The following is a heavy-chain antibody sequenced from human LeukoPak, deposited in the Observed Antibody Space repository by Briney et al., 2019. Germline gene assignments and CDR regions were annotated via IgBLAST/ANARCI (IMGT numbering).Heavy chain of an antibody. CDR3: ARDKLSGCYYDSSGYWPIDY. V-gene: IGHV3-7*01. Sequence: GGSLRLSCAASGFTFSSYWMSWVRQAPGKGLEWVANIKQDGSEKYYVDSVKGRFTISRDNAKNSLYLQMNSLRAEDTAVYYCARDKLSGCYYDSSGYWPIDYWGQGTLVTVSS. J-gene: IGHJ4*02. CDR2: IKQDGSEK. D-gene: IGHD3-22*01. CDR1: GFTFSSYW.